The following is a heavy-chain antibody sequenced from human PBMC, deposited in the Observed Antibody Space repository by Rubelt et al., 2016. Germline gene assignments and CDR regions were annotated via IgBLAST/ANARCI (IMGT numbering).Heavy chain of an antibody. V-gene: IGHV4-59*01. CDR3: ARDAAGFDY. CDR1: GGSISSYY. D-gene: IGHD6-13*01. J-gene: IGHJ4*02. Sequence: QVQLQESGPELVKPSETLSLTCTVSGGSISSYYWSWIRQPPGKGLEWIGYIYYSGSTNYNPSLKSRVTISVDTSKNQFSLRLSSVTAADTAVYFCARDAAGFDYWGQGTLVTVSS. CDR2: IYYSGST.